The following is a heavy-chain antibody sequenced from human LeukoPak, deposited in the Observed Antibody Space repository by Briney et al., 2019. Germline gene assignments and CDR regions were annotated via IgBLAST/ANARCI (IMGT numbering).Heavy chain of an antibody. CDR3: ARERRINYYGSGSYDLDY. J-gene: IGHJ4*02. Sequence: RASVKVSCKASGYTFTSYGISWVRQAPGQGLEWMGWISAYNGNTNYAQKLQGRVTMTTDTSTSTAYMELRSLRSDDTAVYYCARERRINYYGSGSYDLDYWGQGTLVTVSS. CDR2: ISAYNGNT. D-gene: IGHD3-10*01. V-gene: IGHV1-18*01. CDR1: GYTFTSYG.